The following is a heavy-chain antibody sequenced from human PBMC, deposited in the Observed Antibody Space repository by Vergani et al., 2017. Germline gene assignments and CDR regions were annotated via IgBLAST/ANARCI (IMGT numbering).Heavy chain of an antibody. D-gene: IGHD2-2*01. Sequence: EVQLLESGGGLVQPGGSLRLSCAASGFTFSSYAMSWVRQAPGKGLEWVSVIYSGGSSTYYADSVKGRFTISRDNSKNTLYLQMNSLRAEDTAVYYCARHFLSSRLGYCSSTSCYGTDAFDIWGQGTMVTVSS. V-gene: IGHV3-23*03. J-gene: IGHJ3*02. CDR1: GFTFSSYA. CDR2: IYSGGSST. CDR3: ARHFLSSRLGYCSSTSCYGTDAFDI.